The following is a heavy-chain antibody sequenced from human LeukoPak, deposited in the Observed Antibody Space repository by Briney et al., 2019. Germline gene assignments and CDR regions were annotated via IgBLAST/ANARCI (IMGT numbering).Heavy chain of an antibody. D-gene: IGHD2-2*01. Sequence: PGRSLRLSCAASGFTFSSYAMHWVRQAPGKGLEWVAVISYDGSNKYYADSVKGRFTISRDNSKNTLYLQMNSLRAEDTAVYYCAKADCSTTSCYFDPWGQGTLVTVSS. V-gene: IGHV3-30-3*01. CDR3: AKADCSTTSCYFDP. J-gene: IGHJ5*02. CDR1: GFTFSSYA. CDR2: ISYDGSNK.